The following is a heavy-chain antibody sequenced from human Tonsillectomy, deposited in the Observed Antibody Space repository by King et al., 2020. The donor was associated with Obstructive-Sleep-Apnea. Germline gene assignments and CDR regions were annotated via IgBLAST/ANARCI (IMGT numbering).Heavy chain of an antibody. D-gene: IGHD2-15*01. CDR3: ARGQYGSLGDYFYGMDV. J-gene: IGHJ6*02. CDR2: INWHGGNT. V-gene: IGHV3-20*01. Sequence: VQLVESGGRVVRPGESLRLSCATSGFTFDDYGMSWVRQAPGKGLEWVSGINWHGGNTGYADSVKGRFTISRDNAKNSLYLEMNSLRVEDTALYHCARGQYGSLGDYFYGMDVWGQGTTVTVSS. CDR1: GFTFDDYG.